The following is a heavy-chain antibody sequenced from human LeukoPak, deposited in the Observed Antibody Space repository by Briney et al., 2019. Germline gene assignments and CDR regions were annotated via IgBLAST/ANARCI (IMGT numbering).Heavy chain of an antibody. V-gene: IGHV3-23*01. CDR3: AKDRANYYGSGSNFDS. Sequence: PGGSLRLSCAASGFTFSSYAMSWVRQAPGKGLEWVSAISGSGGSTYYADSVKGRFTISRDNSKNTLYLQMNSLRAEDTAVYYCAKDRANYYGSGSNFDSWGQGTLVTVYS. D-gene: IGHD3-10*01. CDR2: ISGSGGST. CDR1: GFTFSSYA. J-gene: IGHJ4*02.